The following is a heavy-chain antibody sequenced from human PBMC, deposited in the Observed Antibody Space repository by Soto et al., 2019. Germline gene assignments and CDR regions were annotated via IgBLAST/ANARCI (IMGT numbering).Heavy chain of an antibody. CDR3: ARGETPMTSIAALLLFDY. V-gene: IGHV3-11*06. CDR1: GFTFIDYY. Sequence: PGGSLRLSCAASGFTFIDYYMSWILQAPWKGLEWVSYISSSSSYTNYADSVKGRFTISRDNAKNSLYLQMNSLRAEDTAVYYCARGETPMTSIAALLLFDYWGQGTLVTVSS. CDR2: ISSSSSYT. D-gene: IGHD6-6*01. J-gene: IGHJ4*02.